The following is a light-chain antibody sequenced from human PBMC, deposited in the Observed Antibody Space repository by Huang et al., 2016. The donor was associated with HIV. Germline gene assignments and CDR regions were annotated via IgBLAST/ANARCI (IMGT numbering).Light chain of an antibody. Sequence: EIVLTQSPGNLSLSPGERATLSCRASQSVSSRYLAWYQQKPGQAPRIRIYGASYRATGIPDRCSGSGSGTDFTLTISRLEPEDLAVYYCQQYGTSRIFTFGPGTRVDIK. CDR1: QSVSSRY. CDR2: GAS. J-gene: IGKJ3*01. V-gene: IGKV3-20*01. CDR3: QQYGTSRIFT.